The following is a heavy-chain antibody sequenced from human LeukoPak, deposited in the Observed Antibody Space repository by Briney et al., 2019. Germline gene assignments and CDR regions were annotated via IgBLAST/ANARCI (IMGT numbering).Heavy chain of an antibody. CDR1: GGTFSSYA. CDR2: IIAIFGTA. J-gene: IGHJ4*02. CDR3: ARDSGGSRYYFDY. D-gene: IGHD2-15*01. Sequence: GSSVKVSCKASGGTFSSYAISWLRQAPRQGLEWMGGIIAIFGTANYAQKFQGRVTITTDESTSTAYMELSSLRSEDTAVYYCARDSGGSRYYFDYWGQGTLVTVSS. V-gene: IGHV1-69*05.